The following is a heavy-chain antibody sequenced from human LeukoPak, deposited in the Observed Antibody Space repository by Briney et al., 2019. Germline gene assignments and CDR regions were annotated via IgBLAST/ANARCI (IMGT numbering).Heavy chain of an antibody. J-gene: IGHJ1*01. Sequence: GGSLRLSCAASGFTFSSYSMNWVRQAPGKGLEWVANIKQDGSEKYYVDSVKGRFTISRDNAKNSLYLQMNSLRAEDTAVYYCARVMRRWLSVVITTLYFQHWGQGTLVTVSS. D-gene: IGHD3-22*01. CDR3: ARVMRRWLSVVITTLYFQH. V-gene: IGHV3-7*01. CDR2: IKQDGSEK. CDR1: GFTFSSYS.